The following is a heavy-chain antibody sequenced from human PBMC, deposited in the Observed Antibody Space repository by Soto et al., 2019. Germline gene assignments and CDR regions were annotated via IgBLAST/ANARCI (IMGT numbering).Heavy chain of an antibody. CDR2: MNPNSGNT. CDR3: ARYVLELPEWWIYMDV. Sequence: QVQLVQSGAEVKKPGASVKVSCKASGYTFTSYDINWVRQATGQGLEWMGWMNPNSGNTGYAQKFQGRVTMTRNTSISTAYMELSSLRSEDTAVYYCARYVLELPEWWIYMDVWGKGTTVTVSS. J-gene: IGHJ6*03. CDR1: GYTFTSYD. V-gene: IGHV1-8*01. D-gene: IGHD1-7*01.